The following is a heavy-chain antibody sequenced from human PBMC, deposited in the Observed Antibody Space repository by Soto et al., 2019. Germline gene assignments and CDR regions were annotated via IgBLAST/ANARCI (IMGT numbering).Heavy chain of an antibody. CDR3: THRRFGSPPGAMGV. CDR1: GFSLTTSGVG. D-gene: IGHD1-26*01. CDR2: IYWDDDK. J-gene: IGHJ6*01. Sequence: QITLKESGPTLVKPTQTLTLTCTFSGFSLTTSGVGVGWIRQPPGKALEWLAFIYWDDDKRYSPSLKTRLTITKDTATNQVVLAKTTLSPVDTATYYFTHRRFGSPPGAMGVRRQGATVTVSS. V-gene: IGHV2-5*02.